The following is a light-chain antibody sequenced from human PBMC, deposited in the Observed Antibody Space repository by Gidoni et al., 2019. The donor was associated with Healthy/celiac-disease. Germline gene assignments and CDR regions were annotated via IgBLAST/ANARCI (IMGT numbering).Light chain of an antibody. V-gene: IGKV1-39*01. CDR3: QQSYSTFFT. Sequence: DIQMTQSPSSLSASVGDRVTITCRASQSISSYLNWYQQKPGKAPKLLIYAASSLQSGVPSRFSGSGSGTDFTLTISSLQPEDFATYYCQQSYSTFFTFGGXTKVEIK. J-gene: IGKJ4*01. CDR2: AAS. CDR1: QSISSY.